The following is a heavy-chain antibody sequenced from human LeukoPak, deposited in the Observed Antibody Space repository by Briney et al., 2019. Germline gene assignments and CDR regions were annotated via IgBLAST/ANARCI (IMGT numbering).Heavy chain of an antibody. D-gene: IGHD6-19*01. V-gene: IGHV4-59*01. Sequence: SETLSLTCTVSGGSISSYYWSWIRQPPGKGLEWIGYIYYSGSTNYNPSLKSRVTISVDTSKNQFSLKLSSVTAADTAVYYCARDPAGKQWLDYWGQGTLVTVSS. CDR1: GGSISSYY. CDR2: IYYSGST. CDR3: ARDPAGKQWLDY. J-gene: IGHJ4*02.